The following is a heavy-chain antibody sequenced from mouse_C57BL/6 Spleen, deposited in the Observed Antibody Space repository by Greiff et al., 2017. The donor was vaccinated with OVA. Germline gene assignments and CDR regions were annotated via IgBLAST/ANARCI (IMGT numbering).Heavy chain of an antibody. J-gene: IGHJ3*01. V-gene: IGHV1-53*01. CDR2: INPSNGGT. Sequence: QVQLQQPGTELVKPGASVKLSCKASGYTFTSYWMHWVKQRPGQGLEWIGNINPSNGGTNYNEKFKSKATLTVDKSSSTAYMQLSSLTSEDSAVYYCARDAVDDYDATWFAYWGQGTLVTVAA. D-gene: IGHD2-4*01. CDR1: GYTFTSYW. CDR3: ARDAVDDYDATWFAY.